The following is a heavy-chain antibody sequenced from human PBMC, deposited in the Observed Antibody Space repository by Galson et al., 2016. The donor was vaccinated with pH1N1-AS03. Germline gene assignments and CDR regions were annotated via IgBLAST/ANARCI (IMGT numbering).Heavy chain of an antibody. CDR2: IYWDDAK. D-gene: IGHD3-16*01. Sequence: PALVKPTQTLTLTCSLSGVSVPSSGLAVGWFRLPPGKALEWLALIYWDDAKRFSPSLRNRLTITKDTSRNQAVLTVTNVDPLDTATYFCALPNSWGKAFEIWGPGTMVTVAS. CDR3: ALPNSWGKAFEI. CDR1: GVSVPSSGLA. V-gene: IGHV2-5*02. J-gene: IGHJ3*02.